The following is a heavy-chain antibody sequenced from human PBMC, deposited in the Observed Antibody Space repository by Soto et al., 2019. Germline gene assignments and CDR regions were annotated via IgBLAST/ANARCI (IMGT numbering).Heavy chain of an antibody. V-gene: IGHV4-31*02. CDR2: IFNSGTT. Sequence: QVQLQESGPGLVKPSQTLSLTCSVSGASTVSHYHWTWIRQPPGKGLVWMGYIFNSGTTFYYPSLTSRLSISMDTSGNHFSLELRSVTAADTAVYYCALALGPTTGLDYWGQGTLVTVSS. D-gene: IGHD1-26*01. CDR1: GASTVSHYH. CDR3: ALALGPTTGLDY. J-gene: IGHJ4*02.